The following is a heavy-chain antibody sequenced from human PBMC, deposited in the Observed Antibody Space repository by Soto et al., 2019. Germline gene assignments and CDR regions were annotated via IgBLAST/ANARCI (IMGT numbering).Heavy chain of an antibody. CDR1: GGSFSGYY. CDR3: ARDQGGYCSSTSCHRANWFDP. D-gene: IGHD2-2*01. J-gene: IGHJ5*02. Sequence: PSETLSLTCAVYGGSFSGYYWSWIRQPPGKGLEWIGEINHSGSTNYNPSLKSRVTISVDTSKNQFSLKLSSVTAADTAVYYCARDQGGYCSSTSCHRANWFDPWGQGTLVTVSS. CDR2: INHSGST. V-gene: IGHV4-34*01.